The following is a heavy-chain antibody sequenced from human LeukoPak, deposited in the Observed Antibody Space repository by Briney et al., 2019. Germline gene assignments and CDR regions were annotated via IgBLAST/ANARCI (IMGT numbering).Heavy chain of an antibody. CDR1: GGTFSSYA. CDR3: WYDFWSGSLYMDV. J-gene: IGHJ6*03. Sequence: ASVKVSCKASGGTFSSYAISWVRQAPGQGLEWMGGIIPIFGTANYAQKFQGRVTITADKSTSTAYMELSSLRSEDTAVYYCWYDFWSGSLYMDVWGKGTTVTVSS. V-gene: IGHV1-69*06. CDR2: IIPIFGTA. D-gene: IGHD3-3*01.